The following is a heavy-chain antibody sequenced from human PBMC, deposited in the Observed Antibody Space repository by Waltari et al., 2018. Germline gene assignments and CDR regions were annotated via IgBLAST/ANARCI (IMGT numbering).Heavy chain of an antibody. CDR2: INHSGST. Sequence: QVQLQQWGAGLLKPSETLSLTCAVYGGSFSGSYWSWIRPPPGKGLEWIGEINHSGSTNYNPSLKSRVTISVDTSKNQFSLKLSSVTAADTAVYYCARGEDIVVVPAARLYYGMDVWGQGTTVTVSS. D-gene: IGHD2-2*01. CDR3: ARGEDIVVVPAARLYYGMDV. J-gene: IGHJ6*02. V-gene: IGHV4-34*01. CDR1: GGSFSGSY.